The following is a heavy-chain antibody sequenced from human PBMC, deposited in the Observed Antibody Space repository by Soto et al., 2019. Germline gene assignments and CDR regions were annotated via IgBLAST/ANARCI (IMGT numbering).Heavy chain of an antibody. J-gene: IGHJ5*02. CDR1: GFTFSYYY. Sequence: GGSLRLSCAASGFTFSYYYMSWIRQAPGKGLEWISYISSSGATIYYADSVKGRFTTSRDNANNSLFLEMNSLRAEDTAVYYCVRVGYAYGNDPWGQGTLVTVSS. V-gene: IGHV3-11*01. CDR2: ISSSGATI. CDR3: VRVGYAYGNDP. D-gene: IGHD3-10*01.